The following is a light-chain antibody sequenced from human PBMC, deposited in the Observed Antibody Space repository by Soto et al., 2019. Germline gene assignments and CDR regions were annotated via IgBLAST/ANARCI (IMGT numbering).Light chain of an antibody. CDR2: DTS. CDR1: QSVSIK. Sequence: DIVMTQSPATLSVSPGERATLSCRASQSVSIKLAWYQQKPGQAPRLLIYDTSTRATGIPARFSGSGSGTEFTLTIRSLQSEDFSVYYCQQYNNWPPITCGQGTRREIK. J-gene: IGKJ5*01. V-gene: IGKV3-15*01. CDR3: QQYNNWPPIT.